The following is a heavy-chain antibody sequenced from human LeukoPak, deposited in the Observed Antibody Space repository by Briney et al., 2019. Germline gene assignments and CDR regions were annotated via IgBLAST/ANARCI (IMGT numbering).Heavy chain of an antibody. Sequence: GGSLRLSCAASGFTFSSYAMHWVRQAPGKGLEWVAVISYDGSNKYYADSVKGRFTIFRDNSKNTLYLQMNSLRAEDTAVYYCASEKRGVITTSTDYWGQGTLVTVSS. D-gene: IGHD3-3*01. J-gene: IGHJ4*02. CDR1: GFTFSSYA. V-gene: IGHV3-30-3*01. CDR2: ISYDGSNK. CDR3: ASEKRGVITTSTDY.